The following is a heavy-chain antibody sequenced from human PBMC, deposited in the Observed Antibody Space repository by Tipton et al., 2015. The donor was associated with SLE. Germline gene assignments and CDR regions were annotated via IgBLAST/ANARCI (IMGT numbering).Heavy chain of an antibody. D-gene: IGHD3-10*01. V-gene: IGHV3-33*01. J-gene: IGHJ2*01. CDR1: GFTFSTSA. Sequence: QLVQSGGGVVQSGTSLRLSCAASGFTFSTSAMHWVRQAPGKGLEWVAVIWYDGSNKFYADSVKGRFTISRDNSKNTVSLQMNSLRAEDTAVYYCARDRGPEGSGWYFDLWGRGTLVTVSS. CDR2: IWYDGSNK. CDR3: ARDRGPEGSGWYFDL.